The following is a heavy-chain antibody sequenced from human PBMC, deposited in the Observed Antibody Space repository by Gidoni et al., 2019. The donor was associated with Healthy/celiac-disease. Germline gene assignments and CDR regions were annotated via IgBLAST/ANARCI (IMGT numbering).Heavy chain of an antibody. CDR3: ARSDGSAVAFDY. Sequence: QMQLVQSGAEVKKTGSSVKVSCKASGYTFTYRYLHWVRQAPGQALEWMGWITPFNGNTNYAQKFQDRVTITRDRSMSTAYMELSSLRSEDTAMYYCARSDGSAVAFDYWGQGTLVTVSS. V-gene: IGHV1-45*02. CDR2: ITPFNGNT. D-gene: IGHD6-19*01. J-gene: IGHJ4*02. CDR1: GYTFTYRY.